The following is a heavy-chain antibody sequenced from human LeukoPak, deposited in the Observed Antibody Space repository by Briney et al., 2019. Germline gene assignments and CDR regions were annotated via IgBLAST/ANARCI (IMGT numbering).Heavy chain of an antibody. CDR2: ISYDGSNK. D-gene: IGHD2-15*01. V-gene: IGHV3-30*18. CDR1: GFTFSSYG. CDR3: AKDLDLIVVVVAVGMDV. Sequence: PGGSLRLSCAASGFTFSSYGMHWVRQAPGKGLGWVAVISYDGSNKYYADSVKGRFTISRDNSKNTLYLQMNSLRAEDTAVYYCAKDLDLIVVVVAVGMDVWGQGTTVTVSS. J-gene: IGHJ6*02.